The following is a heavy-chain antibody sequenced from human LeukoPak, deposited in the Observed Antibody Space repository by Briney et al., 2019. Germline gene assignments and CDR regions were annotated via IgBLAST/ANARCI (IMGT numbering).Heavy chain of an antibody. CDR3: ATTRIQLLLYPFDY. D-gene: IGHD5-18*01. CDR2: IKQGGSEK. V-gene: IGHV3-7*01. J-gene: IGHJ4*02. Sequence: GGSLRLSCAASGFTFSSYWMSWVRQAPGKGLEWVANIKQGGSEKYYVDSVKGRFTISRDNAKNSLYLQMNSLRAEDTAVYYCATTRIQLLLYPFDYWGQGTLVTVSS. CDR1: GFTFSSYW.